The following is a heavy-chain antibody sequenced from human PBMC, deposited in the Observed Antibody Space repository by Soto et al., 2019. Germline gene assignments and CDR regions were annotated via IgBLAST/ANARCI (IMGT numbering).Heavy chain of an antibody. J-gene: IGHJ3*01. CDR2: ISLNTGVT. CDR1: GYTFSRYN. Sequence: ASVKVSCKASGYTFSRYNVHWVRQAPGQGPQWLGRISLNTGVTTYASEFQDRVTMTRDMSISTVYMELNSLRSDDTAVYSCAIGYKFGDGVFDVWGRGTMVTVSS. V-gene: IGHV1-2*02. D-gene: IGHD2-8*01. CDR3: AIGYKFGDGVFDV.